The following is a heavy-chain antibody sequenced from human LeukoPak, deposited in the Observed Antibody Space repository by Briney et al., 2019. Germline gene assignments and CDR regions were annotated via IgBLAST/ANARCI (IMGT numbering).Heavy chain of an antibody. Sequence: PGGSLRLSCAASGFTFSSYAMSWVRQAPGKGLEWVSAISGSGGSTYYADSVKGRFTISRDNSKNTLYLQMNSLRAEDMAVYYCARDLEQQLGSYWGQGTLVTVSS. CDR1: GFTFSSYA. D-gene: IGHD6-13*01. CDR2: ISGSGGST. J-gene: IGHJ4*02. CDR3: ARDLEQQLGSY. V-gene: IGHV3-23*01.